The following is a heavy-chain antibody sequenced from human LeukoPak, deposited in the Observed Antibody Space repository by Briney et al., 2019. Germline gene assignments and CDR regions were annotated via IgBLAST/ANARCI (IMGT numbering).Heavy chain of an antibody. Sequence: ASVKVSCKASGYTFTSYGISWVRQAPGQGLEWMGWICAYNGNTNYAQKLQGRVTMTTDTSTSTAYMELRSLRSDDTAVYYCARDRDSSSFLYYYYMDVWGKGTTVTVSS. V-gene: IGHV1-18*01. CDR1: GYTFTSYG. CDR3: ARDRDSSSFLYYYYMDV. J-gene: IGHJ6*03. D-gene: IGHD6-6*01. CDR2: ICAYNGNT.